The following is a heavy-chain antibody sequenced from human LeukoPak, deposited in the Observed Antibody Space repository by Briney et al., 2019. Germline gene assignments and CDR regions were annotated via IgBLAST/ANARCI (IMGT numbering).Heavy chain of an antibody. D-gene: IGHD3-22*01. Sequence: GGSLRLSCAASGFTFSSYPMNWVRQAPGKGLEWVSYISRSSDNIHYADSVKGRFTISRDNAKNSLYLQMNSLRAEDTALYYCARVVIDAFDIWGQGTKVTVSS. CDR1: GFTFSSYP. CDR2: ISRSSDNI. CDR3: ARVVIDAFDI. J-gene: IGHJ3*02. V-gene: IGHV3-48*04.